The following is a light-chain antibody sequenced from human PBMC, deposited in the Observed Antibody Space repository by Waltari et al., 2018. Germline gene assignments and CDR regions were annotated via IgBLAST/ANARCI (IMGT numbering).Light chain of an antibody. V-gene: IGKV4-1*01. CDR3: QQYYSTPWT. J-gene: IGKJ1*01. CDR2: WAS. CDR1: QSVLYSSNNQNS. Sequence: DIVMTQSPDFLAVSLGERATINCKSSQSVLYSSNNQNSLGWYQQKPGQPPKLLIYWASTRESGVPDRFSGSGSGTDFTLTISSLQAEDVAVYYCQQYYSTPWTFGQGTKVEIK.